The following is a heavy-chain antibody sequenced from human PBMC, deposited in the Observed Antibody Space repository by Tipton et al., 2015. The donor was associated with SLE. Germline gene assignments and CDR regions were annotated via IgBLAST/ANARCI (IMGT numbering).Heavy chain of an antibody. Sequence: SLRLSCAASGFTFSSYGMHWVRQAPGKGLEWVAFIRYDGSNKYYTDSVKGRFTISRDNSKNTLYLQMNSLRAEDTTVYYCAKGTFLGYCSSTSCYEDYYYGMDVWGQGTTVTVSS. D-gene: IGHD2-2*01. J-gene: IGHJ6*02. CDR3: AKGTFLGYCSSTSCYEDYYYGMDV. CDR1: GFTFSSYG. V-gene: IGHV3-30*02. CDR2: IRYDGSNK.